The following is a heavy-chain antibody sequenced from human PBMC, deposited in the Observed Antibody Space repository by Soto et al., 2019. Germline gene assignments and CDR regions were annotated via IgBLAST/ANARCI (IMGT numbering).Heavy chain of an antibody. Sequence: GGSLRLSCAASGFTFSGSAMHWVRQASGKGLEWVGRIRSKANSYATAYAASGKGRFTISRDDSKNTAYLQMNSLKTEDTAVYYCTRNPRIAAGHYYYYGMDVWGQGTTVTVSS. D-gene: IGHD6-13*01. CDR1: GFTFSGSA. J-gene: IGHJ6*02. CDR3: TRNPRIAAGHYYYYGMDV. CDR2: IRSKANSYAT. V-gene: IGHV3-73*01.